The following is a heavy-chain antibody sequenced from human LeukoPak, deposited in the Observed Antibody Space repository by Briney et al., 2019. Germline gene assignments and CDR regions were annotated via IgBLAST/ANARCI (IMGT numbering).Heavy chain of an antibody. V-gene: IGHV3-21*01. Sequence: GGSPRLSCAASGFTFSSYSMNWVRQAPGKGLEWVSNISSSSSYIYYADSVKGRFTISRDNAKNSLYLQMNSLRAEDTAVYYCARGCGGSCYSDYFDYWGQGTLVTVSS. D-gene: IGHD2-15*01. CDR3: ARGCGGSCYSDYFDY. J-gene: IGHJ4*02. CDR1: GFTFSSYS. CDR2: ISSSSSYI.